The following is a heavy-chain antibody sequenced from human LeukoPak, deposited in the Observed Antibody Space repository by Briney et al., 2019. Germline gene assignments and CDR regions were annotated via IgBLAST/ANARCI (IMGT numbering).Heavy chain of an antibody. J-gene: IGHJ6*02. V-gene: IGHV3-53*01. D-gene: IGHD5-18*01. Sequence: GGSLRLSCAASGFTVSNNYMTWVRQAPGKGLEWVSVMYAGGSTYYADSVKGRFTISRDNSKNTLYLQMNSLRAEDTAVYYCARVDTALNYYGMDVWGQGTTVTVSS. CDR2: MYAGGST. CDR3: ARVDTALNYYGMDV. CDR1: GFTVSNNY.